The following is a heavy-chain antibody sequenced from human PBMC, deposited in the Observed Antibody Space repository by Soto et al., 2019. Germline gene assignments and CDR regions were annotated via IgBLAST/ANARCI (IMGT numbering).Heavy chain of an antibody. CDR2: IHGDGGKI. V-gene: IGHV3-7*01. Sequence: GGSLRLSCAAPGFMFSAYWMSWVRQAPGKGLEWVANIHGDGGKIYYVDSVKGRFTISRDNAKRSLYLQMKSLRAEDTAVYYCARDFYGGYTYGPGDYWGQGALVTVSS. J-gene: IGHJ4*02. CDR3: ARDFYGGYTYGPGDY. CDR1: GFMFSAYW. D-gene: IGHD5-18*01.